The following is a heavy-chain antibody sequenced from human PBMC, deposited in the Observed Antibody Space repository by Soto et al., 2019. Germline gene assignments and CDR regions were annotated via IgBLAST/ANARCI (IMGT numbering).Heavy chain of an antibody. V-gene: IGHV4-34*01. CDR1: GGSFSGYY. Sequence: SETLSLTCAVYGGSFSGYYWTWIRQPPGKGLEWIGEINRSGSTNYKPSLRGRATISVDTSKNQVSLKVSSVTAADTAVYYCARGRTLITGTSLDYWRHGTLATVSS. CDR2: INRSGST. D-gene: IGHD1-20*01. CDR3: ARGRTLITGTSLDY. J-gene: IGHJ4*01.